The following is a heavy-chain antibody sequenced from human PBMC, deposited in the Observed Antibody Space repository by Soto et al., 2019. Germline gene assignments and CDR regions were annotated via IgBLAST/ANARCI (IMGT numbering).Heavy chain of an antibody. D-gene: IGHD3-22*01. CDR3: ARNGDSSDYRGWFDP. J-gene: IGHJ5*02. CDR1: GFTVSSNY. Sequence: EVQLVESGGGLVQPGGSLRLSCAASGFTVSSNYMSWVRQAPGKGLGWASVIYSGGTTYYADSVKGRFTISRDNSKNTLYLQMNSLRAEDTAVYYCARNGDSSDYRGWFDPWGQGTLVTVSS. V-gene: IGHV3-66*01. CDR2: IYSGGTT.